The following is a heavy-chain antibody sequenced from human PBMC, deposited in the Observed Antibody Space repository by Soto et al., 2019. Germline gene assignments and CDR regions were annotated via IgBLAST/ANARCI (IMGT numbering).Heavy chain of an antibody. J-gene: IGHJ6*03. CDR1: GFSLDDYP. CDR2: ISSNGVGT. CDR3: ARRARPDFYYMDV. V-gene: IGHV3-64*01. D-gene: IGHD6-6*01. Sequence: PGGSLRLSCAASGFSLDDYPMHWVRQAPGKGLEYVSGISSNGVGTYYANSVQGRFTISRDNSKNTVYLQMGSLRPEDMAVYYCARRARPDFYYMDVWGKGTTVTVSS.